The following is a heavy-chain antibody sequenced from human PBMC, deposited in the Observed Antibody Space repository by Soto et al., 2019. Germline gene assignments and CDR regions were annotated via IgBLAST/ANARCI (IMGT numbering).Heavy chain of an antibody. CDR1: GGSISSSNW. V-gene: IGHV4-4*02. CDR2: IYHSGST. CDR3: ASKGYDFWSGYPYWFDP. D-gene: IGHD3-3*01. Sequence: SETLSLTCAVSGGSISSSNWWSWVRQPPGKGLEWIGEIYHSGSTNYNPSLKSRVTISVDKSKNQFSLKLSSVTAADTAVYYCASKGYDFWSGYPYWFDPWGQGTLVTVS. J-gene: IGHJ5*02.